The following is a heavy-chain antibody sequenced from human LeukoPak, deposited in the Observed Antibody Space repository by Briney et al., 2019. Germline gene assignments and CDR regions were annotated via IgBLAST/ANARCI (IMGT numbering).Heavy chain of an antibody. CDR3: ARIVGASDY. V-gene: IGHV4-39*01. CDR2: IYYSGST. J-gene: IGHJ4*02. D-gene: IGHD1-26*01. Sequence: SQTLSLTCTVSVGSISSSSYYWGWIRQPPGKGLEWIGSIYYSGSTYYNPSLKSRVTISVDTSKNQFSLKLSSVTAADTAVYYCARIVGASDYWGQGTLVTVSS. CDR1: VGSISSSSYY.